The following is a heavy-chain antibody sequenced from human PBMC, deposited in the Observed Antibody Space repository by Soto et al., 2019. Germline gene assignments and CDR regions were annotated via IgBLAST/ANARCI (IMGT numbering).Heavy chain of an antibody. V-gene: IGHV4-59*12. Sequence: SETLSLTCTVSGGYISSYYWSWIRQPPGKGLEWIGYIYYSGSTNYNPSPKSRVTISVDTSKNQFSLKLSSVTAADTAVYYCARTNGWFDPWGQGTLVTVSS. J-gene: IGHJ5*02. CDR2: IYYSGST. CDR1: GGYISSYY. D-gene: IGHD2-8*01. CDR3: ARTNGWFDP.